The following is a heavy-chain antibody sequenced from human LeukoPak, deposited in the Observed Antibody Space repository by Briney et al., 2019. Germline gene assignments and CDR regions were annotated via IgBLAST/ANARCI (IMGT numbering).Heavy chain of an antibody. Sequence: ASVKVSCKASGYTFTSYYMHWVRQAPGQGLEWMGIINPSGGSTSYAQKFQGRVTMTRDTSASTAYMELSSLRSEDTAVYYCASRSGIYGSGSYDGMDVWGQGTTVTVSS. J-gene: IGHJ6*02. CDR2: INPSGGST. V-gene: IGHV1-46*01. D-gene: IGHD3-10*01. CDR1: GYTFTSYY. CDR3: ASRSGIYGSGSYDGMDV.